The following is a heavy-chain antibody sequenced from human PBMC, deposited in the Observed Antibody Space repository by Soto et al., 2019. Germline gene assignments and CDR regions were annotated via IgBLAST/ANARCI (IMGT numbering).Heavy chain of an antibody. CDR3: AKMGLVVIGIGYFDL. V-gene: IGHV3-23*01. CDR2: ISGSGGST. J-gene: IGHJ2*01. Sequence: EVQLLESGGGLVQPGGSLRLSCAASGFTFSSYAMSWVRQAPGKGLEWVSGISGSGGSTYYADPVKGRFTISRDNSKNTLFLLMNSLSAEDTAVYYCAKMGLVVIGIGYFDLWGPGSLVTVSS. D-gene: IGHD2-15*01. CDR1: GFTFSSYA.